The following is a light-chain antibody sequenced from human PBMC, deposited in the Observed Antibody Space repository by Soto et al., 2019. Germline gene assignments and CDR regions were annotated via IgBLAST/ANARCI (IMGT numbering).Light chain of an antibody. CDR1: QTISSD. Sequence: DIQMTQSPPSLSASVGDTITISCRASQTISSDFDGYQVTLGKASKLLIYGASTLKDGVPSRFSGSGSGTDFNLNINSLQPIDFATYYWQQHYDRPPLTFGQWTNVDIK. CDR3: QQHYDRPPLT. CDR2: GAS. J-gene: IGKJ1*01. V-gene: IGKV1-39*01.